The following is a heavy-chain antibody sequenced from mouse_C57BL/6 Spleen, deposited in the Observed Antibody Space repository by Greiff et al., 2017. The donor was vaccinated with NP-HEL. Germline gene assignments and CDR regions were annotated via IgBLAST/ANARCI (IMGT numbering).Heavy chain of an antibody. V-gene: IGHV1-54*01. J-gene: IGHJ4*01. CDR3: ARSETGVLYAMDY. D-gene: IGHD4-1*01. CDR1: GYAFTNYL. CDR2: INPGSGGT. Sequence: QVHVKQSGAELVRPGTSVKVSCKASGYAFTNYLIEWVKQRPGQGLEWIGVINPGSGGTHYNEKFKGKATLTADKSSSTAYMQLSSLTSEDSAVYFCARSETGVLYAMDYWGQGTSVTVSS.